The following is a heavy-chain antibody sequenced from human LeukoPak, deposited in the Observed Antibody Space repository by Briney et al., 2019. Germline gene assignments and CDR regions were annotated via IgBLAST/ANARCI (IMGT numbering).Heavy chain of an antibody. CDR1: GGSFSGYY. V-gene: IGHV4-34*01. Sequence: SETLSLTCAVYGGSFSGYYWSWIRQPPGKGLEWIGEINHSGSTNYNPSLKSRVTISVDTSKKQFSLKLSSVTAAGTAVYYCARDRGDSSGYYYPDAFDIWGQGTMVTVSS. CDR2: INHSGST. CDR3: ARDRGDSSGYYYPDAFDI. D-gene: IGHD3-22*01. J-gene: IGHJ3*02.